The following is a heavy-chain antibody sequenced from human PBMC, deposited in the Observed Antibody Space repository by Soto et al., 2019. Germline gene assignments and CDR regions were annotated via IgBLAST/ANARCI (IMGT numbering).Heavy chain of an antibody. CDR1: GVTIRGYY. CDR2: IYYTGST. Sequence: QVQLQESGPGLVKPSETLSLTCNVSGVTIRGYYWNWIRQPAGKALEWIGPIYYTGSTNYNPSLKSRVTLSVDTSKNLFSLKFTSLTAADTAVYYCASGTLSTIAAPDSWGQGTLVTVSS. CDR3: ASGTLSTIAAPDS. J-gene: IGHJ4*02. V-gene: IGHV4-59*01. D-gene: IGHD6-13*01.